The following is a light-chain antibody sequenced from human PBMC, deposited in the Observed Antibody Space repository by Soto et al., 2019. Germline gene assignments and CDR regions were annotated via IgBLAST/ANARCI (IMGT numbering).Light chain of an antibody. CDR2: ANN. V-gene: IGLV1-40*01. J-gene: IGLJ1*01. Sequence: QSVLTQPPSVSGAPGQRVTISCTGSSSNIGAGYDIHWYQQVPGTAPKPLIYANNNRASGVPDRFSGSKSGTSASLAITGLQDEDEADYYCQSYDTSLSGYVFGPGTKLTVL. CDR3: QSYDTSLSGYV. CDR1: SSNIGAGYD.